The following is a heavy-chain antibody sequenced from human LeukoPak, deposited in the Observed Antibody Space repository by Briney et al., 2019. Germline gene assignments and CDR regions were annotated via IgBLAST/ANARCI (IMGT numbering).Heavy chain of an antibody. CDR1: GFTVSSNY. Sequence: GGSLRLSCAASGFTVSSNYMSWVRQAPGKGLEWVSVIYSGGSTYYADSVKGRFTISRDNSKNTLYLQMNSLRAEDTAVYYCARDGGIAATNYGMDVWGKGTTVTVPS. D-gene: IGHD6-13*01. CDR2: IYSGGST. J-gene: IGHJ6*04. V-gene: IGHV3-53*01. CDR3: ARDGGIAATNYGMDV.